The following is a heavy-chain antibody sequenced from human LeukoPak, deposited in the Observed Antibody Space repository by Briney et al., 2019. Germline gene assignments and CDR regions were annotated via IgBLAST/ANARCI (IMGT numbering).Heavy chain of an antibody. CDR1: GGSIRGYS. J-gene: IGHJ4*02. CDR2: ISDSGST. D-gene: IGHD7-27*01. Sequence: PETLSLTCTVSGGSIRGYSWSWLRQPPGKGLEWIGYISDSGSTYYNPSLKTRITISLDTSKNQFSLKLSSATAADTAVYYCARWGRPNFDYWGLGTLVTVSS. V-gene: IGHV4-59*01. CDR3: ARWGRPNFDY.